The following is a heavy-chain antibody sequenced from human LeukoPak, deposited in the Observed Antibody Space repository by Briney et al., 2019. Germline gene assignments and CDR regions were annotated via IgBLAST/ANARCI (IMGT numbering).Heavy chain of an antibody. CDR2: ISSSSSYI. D-gene: IGHD3-9*01. V-gene: IGHV3-21*01. J-gene: IGHJ4*02. CDR1: GFTFSSYS. CDR3: GRDRRYDILTGPFDY. Sequence: GGSLRLSCAASGFTFSSYSMNWVRQAPGKGLEWVSSISSSSSYIYYADSVKGRFTISRDNAKNSLYLQMNSLRAEDTAVYYCGRDRRYDILTGPFDYWGQGTLVTVSS.